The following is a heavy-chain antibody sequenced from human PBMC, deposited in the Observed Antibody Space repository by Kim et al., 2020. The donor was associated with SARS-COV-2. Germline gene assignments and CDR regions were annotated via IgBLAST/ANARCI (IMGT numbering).Heavy chain of an antibody. CDR3: TRRMAAGMDV. J-gene: IGHJ6*02. Sequence: AARLVGSGKGSVTISKDEPKNTAYMQMNSLKPEDTAVYYCTRRMAAGMDVWGQGTTVTVSS. D-gene: IGHD6-25*01. V-gene: IGHV3-73*01. CDR2: AA.